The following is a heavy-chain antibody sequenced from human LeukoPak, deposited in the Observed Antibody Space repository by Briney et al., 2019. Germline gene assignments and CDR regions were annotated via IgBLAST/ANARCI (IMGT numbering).Heavy chain of an antibody. D-gene: IGHD6-13*01. Sequence: PGGSLRLSCAASGFTFSSYWMSWVRQAPGKGLEWVANIKQDGSEKYYVDSVKGRFTISRDNAKNSLYLQMNSLRAEDTAVYFCAREGYSSSWMSLDYWGQGTLVTVSS. CDR1: GFTFSSYW. J-gene: IGHJ4*02. CDR2: IKQDGSEK. V-gene: IGHV3-7*01. CDR3: AREGYSSSWMSLDY.